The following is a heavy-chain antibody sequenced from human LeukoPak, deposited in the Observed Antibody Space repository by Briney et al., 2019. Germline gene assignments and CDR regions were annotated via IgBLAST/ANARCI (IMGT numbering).Heavy chain of an antibody. CDR1: GGSIFSYF. CDR2: IYDSGST. D-gene: IGHD1-26*01. J-gene: IGHJ5*02. V-gene: IGHV4-59*12. CDR3: ARDSGSYLRWFDP. Sequence: SETLSLTCTVSGGSIFSYFWSWIRQPPGKGLEWIGYIYDSGSTYYNPSLKSRVTISVDTSKNQFSLNLSSVTAADTAVYYCARDSGSYLRWFDPWGQGTLVTVSS.